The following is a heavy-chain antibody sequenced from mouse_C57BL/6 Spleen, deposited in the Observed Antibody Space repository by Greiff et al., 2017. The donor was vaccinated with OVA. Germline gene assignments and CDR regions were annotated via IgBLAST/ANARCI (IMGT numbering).Heavy chain of an antibody. D-gene: IGHD2-4*01. Sequence: VQLQESGAELVRPGASVTLSCKASGYTFTDYEMHWVKQTPVHGLEWIGAIDPETGGTAYNQKFKGKAILTADKSSSTAYMELRSLTSEDSAVYYCTIFYYDYDGWFAYWGQGTLVTVSA. CDR3: TIFYYDYDGWFAY. CDR2: IDPETGGT. J-gene: IGHJ3*01. CDR1: GYTFTDYE. V-gene: IGHV1-15*01.